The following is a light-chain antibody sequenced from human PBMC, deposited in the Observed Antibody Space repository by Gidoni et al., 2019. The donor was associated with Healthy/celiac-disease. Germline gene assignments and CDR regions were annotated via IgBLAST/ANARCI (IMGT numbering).Light chain of an antibody. CDR3: QQSYSTWIT. V-gene: IGKV1-39*01. CDR2: AAS. Sequence: DIQMPQSPSSLSASVGDRVTITCRASQSINSYLNWYQQKPGKAPKLLIYAASSLQSGVPSRFSGSGSGTDFTLTISSLQPEDFATYYCQQSYSTWITFGQGTRLEIK. CDR1: QSINSY. J-gene: IGKJ5*01.